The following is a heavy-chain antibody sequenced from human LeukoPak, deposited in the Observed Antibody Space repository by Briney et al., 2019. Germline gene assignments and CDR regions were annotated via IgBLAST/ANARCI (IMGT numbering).Heavy chain of an antibody. CDR2: IIPIFGAA. CDR3: ARGEVVPAAIGAFDI. CDR1: GGTFSSYA. V-gene: IGHV1-69*06. Sequence: SVKVSCKASGGTFSSYAISGVRQAPGKGLEWMGGIIPIFGAANYAQKFQGRVTITADKSTSTAYRELSSLRSEDTAVYYCARGEVVPAAIGAFDIWGQGTMVTVSS. J-gene: IGHJ3*02. D-gene: IGHD2-2*01.